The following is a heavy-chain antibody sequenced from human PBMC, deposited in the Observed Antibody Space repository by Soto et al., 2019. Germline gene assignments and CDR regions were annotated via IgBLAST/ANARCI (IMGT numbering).Heavy chain of an antibody. CDR1: EFPFSSYA. CDR2: ISYDGGNK. Sequence: GGSLRLSCAASEFPFSSYAMHWVRQAPGKGLEWVAVISYDGGNKYSTDSVKGRFTISRDNSKNTLYLQMNSLRAEDTAVYYCARESAAGIPYFDYWGQGTLVTVSS. D-gene: IGHD6-19*01. CDR3: ARESAAGIPYFDY. V-gene: IGHV3-30-3*01. J-gene: IGHJ4*02.